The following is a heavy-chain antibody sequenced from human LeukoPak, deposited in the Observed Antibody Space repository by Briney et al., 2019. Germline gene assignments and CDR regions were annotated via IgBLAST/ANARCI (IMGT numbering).Heavy chain of an antibody. CDR3: ASATRGYSYGSDY. CDR1: GFTFSSYS. Sequence: GGSLRLSCAASGFTFSSYSMNWVRQAPGKGLEWVSYISSSGSTIYYADSVKGRFTISRDNAKNSLYLQMNSLRAEDTAVYYCASATRGYSYGSDYWGQGTLVTVSS. V-gene: IGHV3-48*04. D-gene: IGHD5-18*01. CDR2: ISSSGSTI. J-gene: IGHJ4*02.